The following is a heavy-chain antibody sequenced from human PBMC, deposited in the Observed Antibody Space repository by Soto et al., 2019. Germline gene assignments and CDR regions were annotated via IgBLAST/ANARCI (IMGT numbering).Heavy chain of an antibody. Sequence: SVKVSCKASGGTFSSYAISWVRQAPGQGLEWMGGIIPIFGTANYAQKFQGRVTITADESTSTAYMELSSLRSEDTAVYYCARVPRYSGSQGSYWGQGTLVTVSS. D-gene: IGHD1-26*01. CDR3: ARVPRYSGSQGSY. J-gene: IGHJ4*02. CDR2: IIPIFGTA. CDR1: GGTFSSYA. V-gene: IGHV1-69*13.